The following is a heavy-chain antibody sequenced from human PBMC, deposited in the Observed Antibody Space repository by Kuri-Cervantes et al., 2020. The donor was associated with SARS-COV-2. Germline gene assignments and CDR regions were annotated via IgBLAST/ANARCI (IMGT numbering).Heavy chain of an antibody. CDR2: TIPIFGSP. J-gene: IGHJ5*02. D-gene: IGHD3-9*01. Sequence: SVKVSCKASGTAFSSFAINWVRQAPGQGLEWMGGTIPIFGSPIYAQKFQGRVTITADKSTSTAYMELSSLRSEDTAVYYCARASVSYYDILTGYYGTKNSPFDPWGQGTLVTVSS. CDR3: ARASVSYYDILTGYYGTKNSPFDP. CDR1: GTAFSSFA. V-gene: IGHV1-69*06.